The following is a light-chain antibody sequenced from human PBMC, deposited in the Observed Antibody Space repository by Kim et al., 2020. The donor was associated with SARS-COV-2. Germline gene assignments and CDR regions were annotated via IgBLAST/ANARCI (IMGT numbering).Light chain of an antibody. V-gene: IGKV1-13*02. J-gene: IGKJ3*01. CDR1: QGVGSS. Sequence: AGVGDRVTITCRARQGVGSSLGWYQQKPGKPPKLRIYDASILESGVPSRFSGSASGTDFTLTINNLQPEDFATYYCQQFNSYLFTFGPGTKVDIK. CDR3: QQFNSYLFT. CDR2: DAS.